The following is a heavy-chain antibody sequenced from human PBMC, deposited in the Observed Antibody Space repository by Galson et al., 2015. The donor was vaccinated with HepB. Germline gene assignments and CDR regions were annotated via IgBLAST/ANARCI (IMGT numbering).Heavy chain of an antibody. V-gene: IGHV1-2*06. CDR3: ARASLSWNNRESDAFDV. D-gene: IGHD1/OR15-1a*01. CDR1: EFTFSDFY. Sequence: SVKVSCKASEFTFSDFYIQWVRQSPGPGLQWMGRINPNRGIAVYAESFQGRVAMTADTPISTAYMELTWLKFDDTALYYCARASLSWNNRESDAFDVWGPGTMVTVSS. J-gene: IGHJ3*01. CDR2: INPNRGIA.